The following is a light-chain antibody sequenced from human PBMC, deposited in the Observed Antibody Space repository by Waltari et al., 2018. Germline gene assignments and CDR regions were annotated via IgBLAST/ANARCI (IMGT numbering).Light chain of an antibody. CDR2: RAS. Sequence: DIQLTQSPSTLSASVGDRVTITCRASQSITIWLAGYQQKPGKAPKLLIYRASTLGRGVPSRFSGSGFGTEFSLTISSLQPDDFATYYCQHYDSSPMYTFGQGTKLAIK. CDR3: QHYDSSPMYT. J-gene: IGKJ2*01. V-gene: IGKV1-5*03. CDR1: QSITIW.